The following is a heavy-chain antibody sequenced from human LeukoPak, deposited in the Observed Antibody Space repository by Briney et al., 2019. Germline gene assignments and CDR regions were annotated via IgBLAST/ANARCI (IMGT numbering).Heavy chain of an antibody. CDR2: INPSGDST. CDR3: ARVPPGYYDSSGYPYYFDY. D-gene: IGHD3-22*01. J-gene: IGHJ4*02. V-gene: IGHV1-46*01. CDR1: GYTFSNYY. Sequence: GASVKVSCKASGYTFSNYYMHWVRQAPGQGLEWMGIINPSGDSTSYAQKFQGRVTMTRDTSTSTAYMELSSLRSEDTAVYYCARVPPGYYDSSGYPYYFDYRGQGTLVTVSS.